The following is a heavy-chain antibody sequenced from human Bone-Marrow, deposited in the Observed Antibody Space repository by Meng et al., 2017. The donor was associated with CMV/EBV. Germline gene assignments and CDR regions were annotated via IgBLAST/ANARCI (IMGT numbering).Heavy chain of an antibody. CDR3: ARYERLSYYFDY. J-gene: IGHJ4*02. V-gene: IGHV4-39*07. D-gene: IGHD3-16*01. Sequence: SETLSLTCTVSGGSISSSSYYWGWIRQPPGKGLEWIGSIYYSGSTYYNPSLKSQVTISVDTSKNQFSLKLSSVTAADTAVYYCARYERLSYYFDYWGQGTLVTVSS. CDR1: GGSISSSSYY. CDR2: IYYSGST.